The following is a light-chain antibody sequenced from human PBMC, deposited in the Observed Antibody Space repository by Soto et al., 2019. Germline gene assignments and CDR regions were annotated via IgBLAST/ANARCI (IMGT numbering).Light chain of an antibody. CDR3: CSYAGTTISYG. CDR2: EVN. V-gene: IGLV2-23*02. Sequence: QSALTQPASVSGSPGQSITISCTGTSSDVGSYNYVSWFQHHPGKAPKLIIYEVNKRPSGISDRFSGSKSGNTASLTFFGFQAEDEADYYCCSYAGTTISYGFGTGTKVTVL. J-gene: IGLJ1*01. CDR1: SSDVGSYNY.